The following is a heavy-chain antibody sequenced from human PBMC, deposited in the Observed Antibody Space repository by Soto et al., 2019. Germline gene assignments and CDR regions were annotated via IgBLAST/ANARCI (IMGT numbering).Heavy chain of an antibody. V-gene: IGHV3-30*18. Sequence: PGGSLRLSCAASGFTFSSYGMHWVRQAPGKGLEWVAVISYDGSNKYYADSVKGRFTISRDNSKNTLYLQMNSLRAEDTAVYYCAKDPPKGIAAAGTGWYYWGQVTLVTVSS. CDR3: AKDPPKGIAAAGTGWYY. D-gene: IGHD6-13*01. CDR2: ISYDGSNK. J-gene: IGHJ4*02. CDR1: GFTFSSYG.